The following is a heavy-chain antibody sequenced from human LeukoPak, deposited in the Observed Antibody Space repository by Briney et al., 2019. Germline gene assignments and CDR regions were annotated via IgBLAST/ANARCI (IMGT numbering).Heavy chain of an antibody. CDR3: AKDTRGSGSYRSDY. CDR2: ISGSGGST. Sequence: PGGSLRLSCAASGFTFSSYAMSWVRHAPGKGLEWVSTISGSGGSTYYADSVKGRFTISRDNSKNTLYLQMNSLRAEDTAVYYCAKDTRGSGSYRSDYWGQGTLVTVSS. D-gene: IGHD3-10*01. V-gene: IGHV3-23*01. J-gene: IGHJ4*02. CDR1: GFTFSSYA.